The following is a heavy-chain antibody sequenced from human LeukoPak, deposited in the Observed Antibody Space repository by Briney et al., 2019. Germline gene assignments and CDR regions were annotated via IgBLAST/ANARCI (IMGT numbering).Heavy chain of an antibody. CDR1: GFTVSSNY. V-gene: IGHV3-53*01. J-gene: IGHJ4*02. Sequence: PGGSLRLSCAASGFTVSSNYMSWVRQAPGKGLEWVSVIYSGGSTYYADSVKGRFTISRDNSKNTLYLQMNSLRAEDTDVYYCARSPGAYCGGDCNPYYFDYWGQGTLVTVSS. CDR2: IYSGGST. D-gene: IGHD2-21*02. CDR3: ARSPGAYCGGDCNPYYFDY.